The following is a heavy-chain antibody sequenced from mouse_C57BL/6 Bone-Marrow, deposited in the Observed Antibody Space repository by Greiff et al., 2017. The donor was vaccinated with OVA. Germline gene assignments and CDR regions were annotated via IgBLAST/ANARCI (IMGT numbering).Heavy chain of an antibody. V-gene: IGHV14-4*01. CDR1: GFNIKDYY. CDR3: LYYYGSRDY. J-gene: IGHJ2*01. D-gene: IGHD1-1*01. CDR2: IYPENGDT. Sequence: VQLQQSGAELVRPGASVKLSCTASGFNIKDYYMHWVKQRPEQGLEWIGWIYPENGDTEYASKFQGKATITADTSSNTAYLQLSSLTSEDTAVYYCLYYYGSRDYWDQGTTLTVSS.